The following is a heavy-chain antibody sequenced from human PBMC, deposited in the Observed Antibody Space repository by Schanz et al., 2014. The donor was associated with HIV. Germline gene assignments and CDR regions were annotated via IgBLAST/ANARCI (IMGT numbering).Heavy chain of an antibody. CDR1: GFTFKEYA. J-gene: IGHJ5*02. CDR3: VGHGSSSS. D-gene: IGHD6-6*01. CDR2: ISASGAST. V-gene: IGHV3-23*01. Sequence: EVQLLESGGGLVQPGGSLRLSCAASGFTFKEYAMSWVRQAPGKGLEWVSTISASGASTFYADSVKGRFTISRDNSKSTLYLQMNRLRAEDTAVYYCVGHGSSSSWGLGTLVTVSS.